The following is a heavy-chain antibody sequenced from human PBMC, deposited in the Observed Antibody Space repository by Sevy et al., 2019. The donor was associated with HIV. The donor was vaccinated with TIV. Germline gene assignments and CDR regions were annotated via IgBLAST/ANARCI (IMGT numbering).Heavy chain of an antibody. CDR3: ARSISAGNPDAFDI. CDR2: INPNSGGT. D-gene: IGHD3-3*02. V-gene: IGHV1-2*02. CDR1: GYTFTGYY. J-gene: IGHJ3*02. Sequence: ASVKVSYKASGYTFTGYYMHWVRQAPGQGLEWMGWINPNSGGTNYAQKFQGRVTMTRDTSISTAYMELSRLRSDDTAVYYCARSISAGNPDAFDIWGQGTMVTVSS.